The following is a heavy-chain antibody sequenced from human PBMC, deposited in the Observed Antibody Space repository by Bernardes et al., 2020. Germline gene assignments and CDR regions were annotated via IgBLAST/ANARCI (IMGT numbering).Heavy chain of an antibody. CDR2: ISYDGSNK. Sequence: GGSLRLSCAASGFTFSSYAMHWVRQAPGKGLEWVAVISYDGSNKYYADSVKGRFTISRDNSKNTLYLQMNSLRAEDTAVYYCAREDYYDSSGQDAFDIWGQGTMVTVSS. J-gene: IGHJ3*02. V-gene: IGHV3-30-3*01. CDR1: GFTFSSYA. CDR3: AREDYYDSSGQDAFDI. D-gene: IGHD3-22*01.